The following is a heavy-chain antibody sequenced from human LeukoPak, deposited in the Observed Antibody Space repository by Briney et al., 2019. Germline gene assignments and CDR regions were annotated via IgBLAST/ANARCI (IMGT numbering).Heavy chain of an antibody. CDR2: IYSGGST. CDR3: VREGGVAAPNYFDY. J-gene: IGHJ4*02. Sequence: GGSLRLSCAASGFTVSSNYMSWVRQAPGKELEWVSVIYSGGSTYYADSVKGRFTISRDNSKNTLYLQMNSLRAEDTAVYYCVREGGVAAPNYFDYWGQGTLVTVSS. D-gene: IGHD3-16*01. CDR1: GFTVSSNY. V-gene: IGHV3-66*01.